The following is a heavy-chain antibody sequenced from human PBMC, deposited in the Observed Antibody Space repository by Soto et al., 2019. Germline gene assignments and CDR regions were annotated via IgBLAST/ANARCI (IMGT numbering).Heavy chain of an antibody. V-gene: IGHV3-23*01. CDR3: AKDIVMAIDSSGYYLAYFDY. CDR1: GFTFSSYA. CDR2: ISGSGGST. D-gene: IGHD3-22*01. Sequence: HPGGSLRLSCAASGFTFSSYAMSWVRQAPGKGLEWVSAISGSGGSTYYADSVKGRFTISRDNSKNTLYLQMNSLRAEDTAVYYCAKDIVMAIDSSGYYLAYFDYWGQGTLVTVSS. J-gene: IGHJ4*02.